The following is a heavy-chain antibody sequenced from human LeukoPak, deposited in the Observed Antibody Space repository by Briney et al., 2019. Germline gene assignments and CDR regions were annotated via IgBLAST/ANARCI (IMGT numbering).Heavy chain of an antibody. Sequence: SETLPLTCAVYGGSFSGYYWSWIRQPPGKGLEWIGEINHSGSTNYNPSLKSRVTISVDTSKNQFSLKLSSVTAADTAVYYCGRGFGSGYDFPTYFYGMDLWGQGTTVTVSS. CDR2: INHSGST. D-gene: IGHD5-12*01. J-gene: IGHJ6*02. CDR3: GRGFGSGYDFPTYFYGMDL. V-gene: IGHV4-34*01. CDR1: GGSFSGYY.